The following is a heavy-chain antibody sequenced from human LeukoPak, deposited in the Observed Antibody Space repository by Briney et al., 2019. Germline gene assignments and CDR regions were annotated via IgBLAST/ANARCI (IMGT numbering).Heavy chain of an antibody. CDR1: GFAFSNYE. CDR2: ISSSGSTI. J-gene: IGHJ4*02. V-gene: IGHV3-48*03. CDR3: VGTAMVKGFFDY. D-gene: IGHD5-18*01. Sequence: GGSLRLSCAASGFAFSNYEMNWVRQAPGEGLEWVSYISSSGSTIYYADSVKGRFTISRDNSKNTLYLQMSSLRAEDTAVYYCVGTAMVKGFFDYWGQGTLVTVSS.